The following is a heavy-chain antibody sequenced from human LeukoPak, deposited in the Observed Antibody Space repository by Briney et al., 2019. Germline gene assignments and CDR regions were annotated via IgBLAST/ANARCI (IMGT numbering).Heavy chain of an antibody. V-gene: IGHV3-53*01. D-gene: IGHD1-14*01. J-gene: IGHJ3*02. CDR1: GFTVSSNY. CDR2: IYSGGST. CDR3: AREYKSLNDAFDI. Sequence: GGSLRLSCAASGFTVSSNYMSWVRQAPGKGLEWASVIYSGGSTYYADSVKGRFTISRDNSKNTLYLQMNSLRAEDTAVYYCAREYKSLNDAFDIWGQGTMVTVSS.